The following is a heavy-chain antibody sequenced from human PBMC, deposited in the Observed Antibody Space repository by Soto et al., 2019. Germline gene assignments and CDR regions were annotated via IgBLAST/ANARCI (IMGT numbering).Heavy chain of an antibody. CDR1: GFTFSDYY. D-gene: IGHD3-3*01. J-gene: IGHJ4*02. CDR2: ISGSSSDT. CDR3: ATGPRRLSD. Sequence: QVQLVESGGGLVKPGGSLRLSCAASGFTFSDYYMSWIRQAPGKGLESLSYISGSSSDTKYADSVRGRFTISRDNAKNALYLQMNSLRAEDTAVYYCATGPRRLSDCGQGTPVIVSS. V-gene: IGHV3-11*05.